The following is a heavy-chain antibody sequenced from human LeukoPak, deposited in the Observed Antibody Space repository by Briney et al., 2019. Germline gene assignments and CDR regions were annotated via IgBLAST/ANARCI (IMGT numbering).Heavy chain of an antibody. V-gene: IGHV4-30-4*01. Sequence: SQTLSLTCIVSGGSISSGDFYWSWIRQPPGKGLEWIGYIYHSGSTYYNPSLKGRITISVDTSKNQLSLKVNSVIAADTAVYYCAREVSSAIGDCSSTSCYGGDAFDLWGQGTMVIVSS. J-gene: IGHJ3*01. CDR1: GGSISSGDFY. CDR2: IYHSGST. CDR3: AREVSSAIGDCSSTSCYGGDAFDL. D-gene: IGHD2-2*01.